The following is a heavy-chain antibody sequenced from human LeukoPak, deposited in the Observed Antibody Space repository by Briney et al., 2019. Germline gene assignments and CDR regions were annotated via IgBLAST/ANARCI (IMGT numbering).Heavy chain of an antibody. V-gene: IGHV3-9*03. CDR1: GFTFDDYA. CDR3: AKAPGPRIPGTTFDY. Sequence: GRSLRLSCAASGFTFDDYAMHWVRQAPGKGLEWVSGISWNSGSIGYADSVKGRFTISRDNAKNSLYLQMNSLRAEDMALYYCAKAPGPRIPGTTFDYWGQGTLVTVSS. CDR2: ISWNSGSI. D-gene: IGHD1-7*01. J-gene: IGHJ4*02.